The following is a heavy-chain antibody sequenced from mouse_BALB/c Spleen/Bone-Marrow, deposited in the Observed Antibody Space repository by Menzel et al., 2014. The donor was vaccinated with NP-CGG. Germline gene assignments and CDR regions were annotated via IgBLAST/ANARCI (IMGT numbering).Heavy chain of an antibody. V-gene: IGHV7-3*02. CDR1: GFTFTDYY. CDR3: ARDKGRFFFDD. Sequence: DVLLVESGGGLVQPGDSLIHYCAPSGFTFTDYYMNWVRQPPGKALEWLGFIRNKANGYTTEYSASVKSRFTISRDNSQNILYLQMNTLRADDSSTYYCARDKGRFFFDDWGQGTTLTVSS. CDR2: IRNKANGYTT. J-gene: IGHJ2*01.